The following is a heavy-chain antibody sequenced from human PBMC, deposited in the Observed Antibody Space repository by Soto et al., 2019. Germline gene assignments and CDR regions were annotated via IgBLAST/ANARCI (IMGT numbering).Heavy chain of an antibody. J-gene: IGHJ6*02. Sequence: GGSLRLSCAASGFTFSNYAISWVRQAPGKGLEWVSLISGSGGSTYYADSVKGRFTISRDNSKNTLYLQMNSLRAEDTAVHYCAKLSIPLVHHNYYGMDVWGQGTTVTVSS. CDR1: GFTFSNYA. CDR3: AKLSIPLVHHNYYGMDV. CDR2: ISGSGGST. D-gene: IGHD2-21*01. V-gene: IGHV3-23*01.